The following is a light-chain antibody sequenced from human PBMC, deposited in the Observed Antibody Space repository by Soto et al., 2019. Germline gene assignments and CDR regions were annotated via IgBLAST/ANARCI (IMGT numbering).Light chain of an antibody. Sequence: QCVLTQPASVSGSPGQSITISCTGTSSDVGGYNYVSWYQHHPGKVPQLLIYDVSNRPSGVSNRFSGSKSGNTASLTISGLQAEDEADYYCYSYTSSNTYVLGTGTKVTVL. CDR1: SSDVGGYNY. V-gene: IGLV2-14*03. CDR2: DVS. CDR3: YSYTSSNTYV. J-gene: IGLJ1*01.